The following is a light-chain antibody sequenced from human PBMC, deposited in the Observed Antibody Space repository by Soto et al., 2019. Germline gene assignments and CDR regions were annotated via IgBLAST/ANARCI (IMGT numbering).Light chain of an antibody. CDR3: VTWDSGMSEVV. CDR1: SSNIGNNY. Sequence: QPVLTQPPSVSAAPGQTVTISCSGSSSNIGNNYVSWYQHLPGTAPQVLIYDNNKRSSGIPDRFSGSKSGTSATLAISGLQTGDEADYHCVTWDSGMSEVVFGGGTKVTVL. V-gene: IGLV1-51*01. J-gene: IGLJ2*01. CDR2: DNN.